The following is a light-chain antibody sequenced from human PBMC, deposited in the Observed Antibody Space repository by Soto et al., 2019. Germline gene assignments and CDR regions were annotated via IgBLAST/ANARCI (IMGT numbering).Light chain of an antibody. V-gene: IGKV3-11*01. CDR2: DAS. CDR1: QSVSSY. Sequence: EIVLTHSPATLSLSTVERATLSCRASQSVSSYLAWYQQKPGQAPRLLIYDASNRATGIPARFSGSGSGTDFTLTISSLEPEDFATYYCQQVNNWPQPFGQVTKVDIK. J-gene: IGKJ1*01. CDR3: QQVNNWPQP.